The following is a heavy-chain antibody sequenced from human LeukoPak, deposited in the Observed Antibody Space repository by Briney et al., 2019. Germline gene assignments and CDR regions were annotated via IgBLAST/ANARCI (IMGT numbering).Heavy chain of an antibody. CDR3: ATAPRITMIVEYAFDI. J-gene: IGHJ3*02. CDR1: GYTLTELS. V-gene: IGHV1-24*01. CDR2: FDPEDGET. D-gene: IGHD3-22*01. Sequence: ASVKVFCKVSGYTLTELSMHWVRQAPGKGLEWMGGFDPEDGETIYAQKFQGRVTMTEDTSTDTAYMELSSLRSEDTAVYYCATAPRITMIVEYAFDIWGQGTMVTVSS.